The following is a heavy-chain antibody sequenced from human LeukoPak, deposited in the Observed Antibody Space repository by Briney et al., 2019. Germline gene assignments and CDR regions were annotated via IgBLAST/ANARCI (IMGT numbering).Heavy chain of an antibody. D-gene: IGHD4-17*01. CDR1: GYTFTNYG. CDR3: ATEGGWQPTDYGDHVY. V-gene: IGHV1-18*01. Sequence: ASVKVSCKASGYTFTNYGITWVRQAPGQWLEWMGWISPYNGNTNYPRKLQGRVTMTTDTSTSTAYMELRSLRSDDTALYYCATEGGWQPTDYGDHVYWGQGTLVTVSS. CDR2: ISPYNGNT. J-gene: IGHJ4*02.